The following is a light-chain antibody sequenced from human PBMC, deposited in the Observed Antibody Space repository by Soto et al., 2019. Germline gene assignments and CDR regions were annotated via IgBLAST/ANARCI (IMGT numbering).Light chain of an antibody. CDR1: QSVGSL. Sequence: EIVLTQSPATLSVSPGERATLSCRASQSVGSLLAWYQRKPGQAPRLLIYRASSRATGISGSFSGGGSGTEFTLTISSLQSEDFAVYYCQQYNNWPSTLTFGGGTKVDIK. CDR2: RAS. J-gene: IGKJ4*01. V-gene: IGKV3-15*01. CDR3: QQYNNWPSTLT.